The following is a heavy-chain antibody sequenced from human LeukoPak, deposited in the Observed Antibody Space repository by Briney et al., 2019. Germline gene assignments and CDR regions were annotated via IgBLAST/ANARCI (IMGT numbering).Heavy chain of an antibody. V-gene: IGHV4-30-4*08. CDR2: IYYSGST. CDR1: GGSISSGDYY. J-gene: IGHJ4*02. D-gene: IGHD3-10*01. Sequence: SETLSLTCTVSGGSISSGDYYWSWISQPPGKGLEGIEYIYYSGSTYYNPSLKSRVTISVDTSKNQFSLKLSSVTAADTAVYYCARANDGSGSYGYWGQGTLVTVSS. CDR3: ARANDGSGSYGY.